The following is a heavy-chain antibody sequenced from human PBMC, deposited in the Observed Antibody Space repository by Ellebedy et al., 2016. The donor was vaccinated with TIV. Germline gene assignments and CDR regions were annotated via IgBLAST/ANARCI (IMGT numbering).Heavy chain of an antibody. J-gene: IGHJ4*02. Sequence: MPSETLSLTCTVSGGSISSYYWSWIRQPPGKGLEWIAYMSKSGRTDYNPSLESRVLISLDTSKNQFSLRLSSVTAADTAVYYCARYYASGWNYFDYWGQGTLVTVSS. D-gene: IGHD6-19*01. V-gene: IGHV4-59*08. CDR3: ARYYASGWNYFDY. CDR1: GGSISSYY. CDR2: MSKSGRT.